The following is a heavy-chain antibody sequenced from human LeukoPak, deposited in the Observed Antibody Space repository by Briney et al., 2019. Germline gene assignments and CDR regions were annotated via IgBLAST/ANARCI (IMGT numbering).Heavy chain of an antibody. Sequence: GGSLRLSCAASGFTFSTYAMSWVRQAPGKGLEWVSGISGSGGSTYFADSVKGRFTISRDNSKKTLYLQMNSPRAEDTAIYYCAKMTSASGNYPYFDYWGQGTLVTVSS. CDR2: ISGSGGST. J-gene: IGHJ4*02. CDR3: AKMTSASGNYPYFDY. CDR1: GFTFSTYA. V-gene: IGHV3-23*01. D-gene: IGHD3-10*01.